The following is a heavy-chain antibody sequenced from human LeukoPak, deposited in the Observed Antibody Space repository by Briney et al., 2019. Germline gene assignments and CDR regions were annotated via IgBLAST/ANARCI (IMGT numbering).Heavy chain of an antibody. V-gene: IGHV4-59*01. CDR1: GGPISSYY. CDR3: AREPGGYFDY. Sequence: PSETLSLTCTVSGGPISSYYWSWIRQPPGKGLEWIGYIYYSGSTNYNPSLKSRVTISVDTSKNQFSLKLSSVTAADTAVYYCAREPGGYFDYWGQGTLVTVSS. J-gene: IGHJ4*02. D-gene: IGHD3-10*01. CDR2: IYYSGST.